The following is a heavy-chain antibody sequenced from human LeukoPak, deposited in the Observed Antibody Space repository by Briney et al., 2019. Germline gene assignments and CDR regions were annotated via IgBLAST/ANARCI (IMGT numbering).Heavy chain of an antibody. J-gene: IGHJ4*02. V-gene: IGHV3-9*01. CDR1: GFTFDDCA. Sequence: GRSLRLSCAAPGFTFDDCAMLWVRQAPGKGLEWVSGISWNSGIIGYADSVRGRFTISRDNARNSLYLQMNSLRAGDTALYYCAKGVTLLRGGPDYWGQGTLVTVSS. CDR3: AKGVTLLRGGPDY. CDR2: ISWNSGII. D-gene: IGHD3-10*01.